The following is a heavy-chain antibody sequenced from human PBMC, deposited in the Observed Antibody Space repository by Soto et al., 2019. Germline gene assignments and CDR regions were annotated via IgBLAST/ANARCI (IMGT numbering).Heavy chain of an antibody. CDR2: IYYSGST. Sequence: PSETLSLTCTVSGGSISSYYWIWIRQSPGKGLEWIGNIYYSGSTNYNPSLKSRLIISVDTSKNQFSLRLRSVTAADTAVYYCARGDGGHDYLVEYWGQGTLVTVSS. CDR1: GGSISSYY. V-gene: IGHV4-59*01. CDR3: ARGDGGHDYLVEY. D-gene: IGHD5-12*01. J-gene: IGHJ4*02.